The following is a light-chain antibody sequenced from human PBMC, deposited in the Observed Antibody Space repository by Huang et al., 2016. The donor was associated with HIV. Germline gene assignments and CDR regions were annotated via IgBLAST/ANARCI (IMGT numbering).Light chain of an antibody. V-gene: IGKV1-27*01. CDR1: QDINTF. CDR3: QKYGSAPLT. CDR2: AGS. J-gene: IGKJ5*01. Sequence: DIQMTQSPSSLSASVGDRVTIACRASQDINTFLAWYQQKQGNPPKLLIYAGSTLQSGVPSRFSGSGSGTDFTLTITSLQPEDVATYYCQKYGSAPLTFGQGTRLEIK.